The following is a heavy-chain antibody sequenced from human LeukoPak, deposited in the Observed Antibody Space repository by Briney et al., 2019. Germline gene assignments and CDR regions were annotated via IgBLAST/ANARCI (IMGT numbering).Heavy chain of an antibody. CDR2: IIPIFGTA. D-gene: IGHD1/OR15-1a*01. V-gene: IGHV1-69*13. Sequence: ASVKVSCKASGGTFSSYAISWVRQAPGQGLEWMGGIIPIFGTANYAQKFQGRVTITADESTSTAYMELSSLRSEDTAVYYCARDRVEERTYYFDYWGQGTLVTVSS. CDR3: ARDRVEERTYYFDY. J-gene: IGHJ4*02. CDR1: GGTFSSYA.